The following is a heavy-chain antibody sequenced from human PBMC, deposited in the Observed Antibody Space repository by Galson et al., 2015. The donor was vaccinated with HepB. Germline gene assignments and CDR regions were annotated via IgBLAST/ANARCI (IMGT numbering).Heavy chain of an antibody. CDR3: ARVSPGLTSWIFGDYGMDV. V-gene: IGHV6-1*01. J-gene: IGHJ6*02. D-gene: IGHD3-3*01. Sequence: CAISGDSVSSNSAAWNRIRQSPSRGLEWLGRTYYRSKWYNDYAVSVKSRITINPDTSKNQFSLQLNSVTPEDTAVYYCARVSPGLTSWIFGDYGMDVWGQGTTVTVSS. CDR1: GDSVSSNSAA. CDR2: TYYRSKWYN.